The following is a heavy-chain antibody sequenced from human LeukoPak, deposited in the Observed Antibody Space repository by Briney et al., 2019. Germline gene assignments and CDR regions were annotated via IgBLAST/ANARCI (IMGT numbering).Heavy chain of an antibody. D-gene: IGHD7-27*01. CDR3: ARATHLVKLGMGWFDP. Sequence: GGSLRLSCAASGCTVSSNYMSWVRQAPGKGLEWVSVIYSGGSTYYADSVKGRFTISRDNSKNTLYLQMNSLRAEDTAVYYCARATHLVKLGMGWFDPWGQGTLVTVSS. CDR2: IYSGGST. J-gene: IGHJ5*02. CDR1: GCTVSSNY. V-gene: IGHV3-53*01.